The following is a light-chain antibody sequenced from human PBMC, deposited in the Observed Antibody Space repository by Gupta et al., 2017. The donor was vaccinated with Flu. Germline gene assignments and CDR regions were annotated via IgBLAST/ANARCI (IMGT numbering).Light chain of an antibody. CDR3: YSTDSSGSQRV. CDR2: EDR. J-gene: IGLJ3*02. Sequence: GDALPKKYAYWYRQKSGQAPVLVIYEDRKRPSGIPERFSGSSSGTMATLTISGPQVDDEADYYCYSTDSSGSQRVFGGGTKLTVL. CDR1: ALPKKY. V-gene: IGLV3-10*01.